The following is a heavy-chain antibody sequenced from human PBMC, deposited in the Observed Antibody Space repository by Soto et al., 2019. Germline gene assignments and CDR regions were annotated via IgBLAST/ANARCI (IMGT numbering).Heavy chain of an antibody. D-gene: IGHD3-10*01. V-gene: IGHV3-30-3*01. J-gene: IGHJ4*02. CDR3: ARDNRGFGELLN. CDR1: GFTFSSYA. CDR2: ISYDGSNK. Sequence: QVQLVESGGGVVQPGRSLRLSCAASGFTFSSYAMHWVRQAPGKGLEWVAVISYDGSNKYYADSVKGRFTISRDNSKNTLYLQMNSLRAEDTAVYYCARDNRGFGELLNWGQGTLVTVSS.